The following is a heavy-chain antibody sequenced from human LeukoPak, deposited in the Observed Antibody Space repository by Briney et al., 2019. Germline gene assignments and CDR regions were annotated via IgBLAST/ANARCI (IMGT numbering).Heavy chain of an antibody. CDR1: GYTFTGYY. CDR3: ARGIAVAGRLPDAFDI. V-gene: IGHV1-2*04. Sequence: GASVKVSCKASGYTFTGYYMHWVRQAPGQGLEWMGWINPNSGGTNYAQKFQGWVAMTRDTSISTAYMELSRLRSDDTAVYYCARGIAVAGRLPDAFDIWGQGTMVTVSS. D-gene: IGHD6-19*01. CDR2: INPNSGGT. J-gene: IGHJ3*02.